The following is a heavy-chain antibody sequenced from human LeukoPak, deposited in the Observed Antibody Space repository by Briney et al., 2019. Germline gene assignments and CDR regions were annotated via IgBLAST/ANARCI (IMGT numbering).Heavy chain of an antibody. V-gene: IGHV1-18*01. CDR2: FSAYNGNT. CDR3: ARGALWFGELIWFDP. Sequence: ASVKVSCKASGYTLPAYVITGVERAPGQGLEWLGWFSAYNGNTNYAQKLQGRVTMTTDTSTSTAYMELRSLRSDDTAVYYCARGALWFGELIWFDPWGQGTLVTVSS. CDR1: GYTLPAYV. D-gene: IGHD3-10*01. J-gene: IGHJ5*02.